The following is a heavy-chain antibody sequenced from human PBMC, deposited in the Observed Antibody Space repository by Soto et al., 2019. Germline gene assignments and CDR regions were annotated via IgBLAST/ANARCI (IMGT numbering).Heavy chain of an antibody. CDR2: ISSSGSTI. J-gene: IGHJ6*02. Sequence: GGSLRLSCAASGFTFSDYYMSWIRQAPGKGLEWVSYISSSGSTIYYADSVKGRFTISRDNAKNSLYLQMNSLRAEDTAVYYCATRLRWSEYYYYGMDVWGQGTTVTVSS. D-gene: IGHD4-17*01. CDR1: GFTFSDYY. CDR3: ATRLRWSEYYYYGMDV. V-gene: IGHV3-11*01.